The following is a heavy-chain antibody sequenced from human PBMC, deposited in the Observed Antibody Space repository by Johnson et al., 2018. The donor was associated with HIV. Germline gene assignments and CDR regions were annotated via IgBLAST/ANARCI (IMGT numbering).Heavy chain of an antibody. J-gene: IGHJ3*02. V-gene: IGHV3-23*04. CDR1: GFTFSSYA. D-gene: IGHD1-14*01. CDR3: VREHRADESFDI. Sequence: VQLVESGGGLVQPGGSLRLSCAASGFTFSSYAMSWVRQAPGKGLEWVSAISGSGGSTYYADSVKGRFTISRDNSKNTMYLQMNSLRAEDTAVYYCVREHRADESFDIWGQGTMVTVSS. CDR2: ISGSGGST.